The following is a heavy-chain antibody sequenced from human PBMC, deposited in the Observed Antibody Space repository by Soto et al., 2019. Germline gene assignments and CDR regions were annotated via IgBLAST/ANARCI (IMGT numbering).Heavy chain of an antibody. CDR2: IIPHSGET. V-gene: IGHV1-2*02. J-gene: IGHJ4*02. CDR1: GYSFTGYY. D-gene: IGHD1-7*01. CDR3: ARETEDFTSGAHEL. Sequence: QVQLVQSGAEVKRPGASVKVSCKASGYSFTGYYMHWVRQAPGQGLEWMGWIIPHSGETNYAQKFQARVTLTRDTSISTAYMQLSGLTSDDTAVYYCARETEDFTSGAHELWGQGTLVTVSS.